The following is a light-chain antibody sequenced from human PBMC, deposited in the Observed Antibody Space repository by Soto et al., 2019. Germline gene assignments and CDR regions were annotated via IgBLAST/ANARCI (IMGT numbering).Light chain of an antibody. V-gene: IGKV3-20*01. CDR3: QHSGT. J-gene: IGKJ4*01. Sequence: EIVLTQSPGTLSLSPGESATLSCRASQSISNNYLAWYQQKPGQAPRLLIYGASSRATGIPDRFSGSGSGTDFTLTISRLEPEDFAVYYCQHSGTFGGGTKVEIK. CDR1: QSISNNY. CDR2: GAS.